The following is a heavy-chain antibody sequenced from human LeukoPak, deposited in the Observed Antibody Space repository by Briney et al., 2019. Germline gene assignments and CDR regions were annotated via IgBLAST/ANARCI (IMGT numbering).Heavy chain of an antibody. V-gene: IGHV4-59*01. CDR3: ARDPDYYDSSGYGYFDN. CDR1: GGSISRYY. J-gene: IGHJ4*02. CDR2: VYFSGSA. Sequence: SSETLSLTCAVSGGSISRYYWSWIRQPPGKGLEWIGYVYFSGSANYNPSLKSRVTISVDTSKNQFSLKLTSVTAADTAVYYCARDPDYYDSSGYGYFDNWGQGILVTVSS. D-gene: IGHD3-22*01.